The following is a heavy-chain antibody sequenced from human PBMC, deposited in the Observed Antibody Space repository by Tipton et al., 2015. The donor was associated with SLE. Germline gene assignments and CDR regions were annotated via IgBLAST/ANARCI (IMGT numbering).Heavy chain of an antibody. J-gene: IGHJ4*02. D-gene: IGHD3-10*01. Sequence: SLRLSCAASGFTFSGYSMNWVRQAPGKGLEWVSSISSSSSYIYYADSVKGRFTISRDNAKNSLYLQMNSLRAEDTAVYYCARALGEGDDYWGQGTLVTVSS. CDR2: ISSSSSYI. CDR3: ARALGEGDDY. CDR1: GFTFSGYS. V-gene: IGHV3-21*01.